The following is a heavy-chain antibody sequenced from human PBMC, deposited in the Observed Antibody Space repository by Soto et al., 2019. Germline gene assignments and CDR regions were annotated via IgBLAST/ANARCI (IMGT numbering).Heavy chain of an antibody. J-gene: IGHJ5*02. CDR3: AREGNYEGRNWFDP. Sequence: SETLSLTCTVSGGSISSYYWSWIRQPPGKGLEWIGYIYYSGSTNYNPSLKGRVTISVDTSKNQFSLKLSSVTAADTAVYYCAREGNYEGRNWFDPWGQGTLVTVSS. V-gene: IGHV4-59*01. CDR1: GGSISSYY. D-gene: IGHD1-7*01. CDR2: IYYSGST.